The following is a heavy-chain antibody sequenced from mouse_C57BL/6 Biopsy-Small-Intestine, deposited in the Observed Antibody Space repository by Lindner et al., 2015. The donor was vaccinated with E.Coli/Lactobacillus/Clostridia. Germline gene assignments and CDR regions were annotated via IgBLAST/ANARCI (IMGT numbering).Heavy chain of an antibody. V-gene: IGHV1-82*01. CDR3: ARSHNGFYAMDY. CDR1: GYAFSSSW. CDR2: IYPGDGDT. D-gene: IGHD2-2*01. Sequence: VQLQESGPDLVKPGASVKISCKASGYAFSSSWMNWVKHRPGKGLEWIGRIYPGDGDTNYSGMFKGKVTLTADKSSSTAYLQLSSLTSEDSAVYFCARSHNGFYAMDYWGQGASVTVSS. J-gene: IGHJ4*01.